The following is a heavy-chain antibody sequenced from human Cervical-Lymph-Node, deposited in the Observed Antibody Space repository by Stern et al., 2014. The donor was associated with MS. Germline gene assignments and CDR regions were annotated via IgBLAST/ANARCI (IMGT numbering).Heavy chain of an antibody. CDR1: GFTFSSYS. Sequence: EVQLVESGGGLVQPGGSLRLSCAASGFTFSSYSMNWVRQAPGKGLQWVSYISSSSSTIYYADSVKGRFAISRDNAKNSLYLQMNSLRDEDTAVYYCAREDELGGTAWGQGTLVTVSS. CDR2: ISSSSSTI. CDR3: AREDELGGTA. V-gene: IGHV3-48*02. J-gene: IGHJ5*02. D-gene: IGHD1-14*01.